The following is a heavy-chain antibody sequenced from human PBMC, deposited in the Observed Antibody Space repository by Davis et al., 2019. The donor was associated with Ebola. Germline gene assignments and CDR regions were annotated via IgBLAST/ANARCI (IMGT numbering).Heavy chain of an antibody. CDR2: IHDSGST. V-gene: IGHV4-59*01. CDR1: GGSISGDY. CDR3: ARLAAQYYYYYGMDV. J-gene: IGHJ6*02. D-gene: IGHD6-25*01. Sequence: MPSETLSLTCTVSGGSISGDYWSWIRQPPGKGLEWIGYIHDSGSTNYNPSLKSRLTISVDTSKNQFSLKLSSVTAADTAVYYCARLAAQYYYYYGMDVWGQGTTVTVSS.